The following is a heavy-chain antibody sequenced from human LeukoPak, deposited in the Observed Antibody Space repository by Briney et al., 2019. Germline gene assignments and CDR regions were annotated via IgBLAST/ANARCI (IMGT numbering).Heavy chain of an antibody. CDR3: VKDLGGNYDY. D-gene: IGHD1-7*01. Sequence: GGSLRLSCAASGFTFSSYWIHWVRQVPGKGLVWVSRIDYDGSITNYADSVKGRFTISRDNARNTLYLLMNSLRVDDTAVYYCVKDLGGNYDYWGQGTLVTVSS. CDR1: GFTFSSYW. V-gene: IGHV3-74*01. CDR2: IDYDGSIT. J-gene: IGHJ4*02.